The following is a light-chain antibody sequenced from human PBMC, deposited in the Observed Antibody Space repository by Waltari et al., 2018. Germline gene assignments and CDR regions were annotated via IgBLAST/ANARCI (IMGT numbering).Light chain of an antibody. Sequence: SYELTQPPSVSVSPGHTARITCPGEALPNQYAYWYRQKSGQAPVLVIYEDTKRPSGIPERISGSNSGAVATLTITGAQVEDEADYYCYSTDYTGNYWVFGGGTKLTVL. CDR2: EDT. CDR3: YSTDYTGNYWV. V-gene: IGLV3-10*01. J-gene: IGLJ3*02. CDR1: ALPNQY.